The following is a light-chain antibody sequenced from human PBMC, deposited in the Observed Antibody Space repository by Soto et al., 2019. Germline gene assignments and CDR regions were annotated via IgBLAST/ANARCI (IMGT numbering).Light chain of an antibody. CDR1: SXNIGSNY. CDR2: NNN. V-gene: IGLV1-47*02. J-gene: IGLJ1*01. CDR3: SSWDGSLSGDV. Sequence: QSVLTQPHSASGTPGQGVTISCSESSXNIGSNYLYWYHQLAGTAAKHLIYNNNQPPSGVPDRFSASKSGSSASLAILGLRSYDEADYYCSSWDGSLSGDVFGAWTTFTVL.